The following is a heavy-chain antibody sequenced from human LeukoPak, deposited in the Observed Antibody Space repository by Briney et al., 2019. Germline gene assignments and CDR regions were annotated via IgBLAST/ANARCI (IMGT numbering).Heavy chain of an antibody. Sequence: SETLSLTCTVSGGSISSGDYYWSWIRQPPGKGLEWIGYIYYSGSTYYNPSLKSRVTISVDTSKNQFSLKLSSVTAADTAVYYCARELRWGCCSSTSCSFFDYWGQGTLVTVSS. CDR3: ARELRWGCCSSTSCSFFDY. J-gene: IGHJ4*02. D-gene: IGHD2-2*01. CDR2: IYYSGST. CDR1: GGSISSGDYY. V-gene: IGHV4-30-4*08.